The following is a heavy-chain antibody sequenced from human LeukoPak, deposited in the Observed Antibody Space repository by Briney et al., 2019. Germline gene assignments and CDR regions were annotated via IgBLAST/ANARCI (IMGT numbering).Heavy chain of an antibody. V-gene: IGHV3-30*18. CDR2: VLYDGSNK. J-gene: IGHJ4*02. CDR1: GFTFRNYG. CDR3: AKGDSSGAFDY. D-gene: IGHD2-21*01. Sequence: GGSLRLSCQASGFTFRNYGMHWVRQAPGKGLEWVAVVLYDGSNKYYADSVKGRFTISRDQSKNTLSLQMNSLRTEDTAVYYCAKGDSSGAFDYWGQGTLATVSS.